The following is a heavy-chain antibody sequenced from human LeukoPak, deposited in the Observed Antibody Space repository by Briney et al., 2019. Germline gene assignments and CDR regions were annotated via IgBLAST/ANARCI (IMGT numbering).Heavy chain of an antibody. Sequence: KSSETLSLTCTVSGGSISPKYWSWLRQSPGKGLEWIAYIHYSGTTNYNPSLKSRVTISVDTSKNQFSLKVTSVTAADTAIYYCARHQDGGTSPLASWGKGARVTASS. V-gene: IGHV4-59*08. CDR1: GGSISPKY. CDR3: ARHQDGGTSPLAS. CDR2: IHYSGTT. D-gene: IGHD3-16*01. J-gene: IGHJ5*02.